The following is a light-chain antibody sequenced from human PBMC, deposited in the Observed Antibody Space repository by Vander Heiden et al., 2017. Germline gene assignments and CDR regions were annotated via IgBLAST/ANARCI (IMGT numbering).Light chain of an antibody. CDR3: QQYNSYVFT. Sequence: DIQMTQSPFTLSASVGDRVTITCRASQSISSWLAWYQQKPGKAPKLLIYDASSLESGVPSRFSGSGSGTEFTLTISSLQPDDFATYYCQQYNSYVFTFGHGTKVDIK. CDR2: DAS. V-gene: IGKV1-5*01. J-gene: IGKJ3*01. CDR1: QSISSW.